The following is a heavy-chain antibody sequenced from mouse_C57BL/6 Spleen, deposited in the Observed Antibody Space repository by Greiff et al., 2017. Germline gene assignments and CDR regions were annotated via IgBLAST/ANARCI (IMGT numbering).Heavy chain of an antibody. CDR3: ARHYDYDEAWFAY. D-gene: IGHD2-4*01. CDR2: IYPGSGST. Sequence: QVQLQQPGAELVKPGASVKMSCKASGYTFTSYWITWVKQRPGQGLEWIGDIYPGSGSTNYNEKFKSKATLTVDTSSSTAYMQLSSLTSEDSAVYYCARHYDYDEAWFAYWGQGTLVTVSA. CDR1: GYTFTSYW. V-gene: IGHV1-55*01. J-gene: IGHJ3*01.